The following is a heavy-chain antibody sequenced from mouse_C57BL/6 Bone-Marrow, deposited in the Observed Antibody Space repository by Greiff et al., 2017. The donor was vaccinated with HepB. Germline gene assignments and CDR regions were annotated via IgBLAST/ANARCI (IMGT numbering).Heavy chain of an antibody. J-gene: IGHJ1*03. CDR1: GFTFSDYY. Sequence: EVKLVESGGGLVQPGGSLKLSCAASGFTFSDYYMYWVRQTPEKRLEWVAYISNGGGSTYYPDTVKGRFTISRDNAKNTLYLQMSRLKSEDTATYYCAFDYDWYFDVWGTGTTVTVSS. CDR3: AFDYDWYFDV. V-gene: IGHV5-12*01. D-gene: IGHD2-4*01. CDR2: ISNGGGST.